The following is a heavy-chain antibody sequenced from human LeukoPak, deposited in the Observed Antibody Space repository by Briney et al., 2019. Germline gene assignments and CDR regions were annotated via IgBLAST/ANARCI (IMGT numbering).Heavy chain of an antibody. Sequence: GGSLRLSCAVSGFSFISYGMNWVRQAPGKGLEWVSSISSSSSYIYYADSLKGRFTISRDNAKNSLYLQMNSLRAEDTSVYHCASLNWGKGALDYWGQGTLVTVSS. V-gene: IGHV3-21*01. D-gene: IGHD7-27*01. CDR3: ASLNWGKGALDY. CDR1: GFSFISYG. CDR2: ISSSSSYI. J-gene: IGHJ4*02.